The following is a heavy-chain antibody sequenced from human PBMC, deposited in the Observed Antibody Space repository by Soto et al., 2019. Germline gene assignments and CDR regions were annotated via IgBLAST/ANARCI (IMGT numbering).Heavy chain of an antibody. CDR2: IYWDDDN. Sequence: QITLRESGPTRVRPTQPLTLPCDFSGFSLTTSGVGVAWIRQPPGKAPEWLAVIYWDDDNHYSLTLKSRLTNTKDTSKNQVVLTMTNMDPVDTGTYYCAHRALYSGSYWDGGYFDTWGQGTPVNGSS. CDR1: GFSLTTSGVG. D-gene: IGHD1-26*01. V-gene: IGHV2-5*02. CDR3: AHRALYSGSYWDGGYFDT. J-gene: IGHJ4*02.